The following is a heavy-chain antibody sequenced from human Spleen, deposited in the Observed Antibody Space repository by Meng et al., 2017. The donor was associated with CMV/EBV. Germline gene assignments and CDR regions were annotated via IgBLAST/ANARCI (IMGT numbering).Heavy chain of an antibody. CDR3: ARGSTMVRGVMSH. CDR2: IYYSGST. V-gene: IGHV4-39*07. Sequence: SETLSLTCTVSGGSISSSSYYWGWIRQPPGKGLEWIGSIYYSGSTYYNPSLKSRVTISVDTSKNQFSLKLSSVTAADTAVYYCARGSTMVRGVMSHWGQGTPVTVSS. CDR1: GGSISSSSYY. D-gene: IGHD3-10*01. J-gene: IGHJ4*02.